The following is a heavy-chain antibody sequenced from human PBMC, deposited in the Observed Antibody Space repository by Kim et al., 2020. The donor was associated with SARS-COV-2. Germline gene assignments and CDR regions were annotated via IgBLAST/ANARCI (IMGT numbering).Heavy chain of an antibody. CDR3: ARDRFYYDSSGSGPHYYYYGIDV. D-gene: IGHD3-22*01. J-gene: IGHJ6*01. V-gene: IGHV4-31*03. Sequence: SETLSLTCTVSGGSISSGGYYWSWIRQHPGKGLEWIGYIYYSGSTYYNPSLKSRVTISVDTSKNQFSLKLSSVTAADTAMYYCARDRFYYDSSGSGPHYYYYGIDVWGQGTTVTVSS. CDR2: IYYSGST. CDR1: GGSISSGGYY.